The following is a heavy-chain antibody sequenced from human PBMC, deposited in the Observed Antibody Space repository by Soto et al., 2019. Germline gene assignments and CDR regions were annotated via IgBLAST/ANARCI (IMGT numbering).Heavy chain of an antibody. Sequence: SETLSLTCAVSGGSITSGNSYSWAWIRQPPGRGLEWIGSISQTGATSYNPSLKSRVSVSLDKSKNQFSLRLSSVTAADMAVYYCARAVSPYFGAWFDPWGQGTLVTVSS. CDR2: ISQTGAT. V-gene: IGHV4-30-2*01. D-gene: IGHD3-10*01. CDR1: GGSITSGNSYS. CDR3: ARAVSPYFGAWFDP. J-gene: IGHJ5*02.